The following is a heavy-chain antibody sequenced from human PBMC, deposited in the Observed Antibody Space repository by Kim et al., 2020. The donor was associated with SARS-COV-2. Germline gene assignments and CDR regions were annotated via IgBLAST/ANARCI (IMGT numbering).Heavy chain of an antibody. D-gene: IGHD2-15*01. J-gene: IGHJ3*02. Sequence: ADSVKGRFTISRDNCKNTLYLQMNSLRAEDTAVYYCARDYGYDLGALDIWGQGTMVTVSS. CDR3: ARDYGYDLGALDI. V-gene: IGHV3-30*01.